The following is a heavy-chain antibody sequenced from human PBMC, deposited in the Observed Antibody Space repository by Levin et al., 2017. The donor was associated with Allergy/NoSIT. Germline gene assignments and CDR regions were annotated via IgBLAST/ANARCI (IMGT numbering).Heavy chain of an antibody. V-gene: IGHV4-39*01. CDR3: ASRPGGVTPDWYFDL. CDR1: GGSISSSSYN. D-gene: IGHD2-21*02. CDR2: IYYSGST. Sequence: RTSETLSLTCTVSGGSISSSSYNWGWIRQPPGKRLEWIGSIYYSGSTYYNPSLKSRVTISVDTSKNQFSLKLSSVTAADTAVYYCASRPGGVTPDWYFDLWGRGTLVTVSS. J-gene: IGHJ2*01.